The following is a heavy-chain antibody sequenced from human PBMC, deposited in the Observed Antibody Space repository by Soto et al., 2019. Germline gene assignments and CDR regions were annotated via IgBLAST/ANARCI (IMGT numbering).Heavy chain of an antibody. CDR2: ISHDGSNT. CDR1: GFTFRTYA. D-gene: IGHD1-26*01. Sequence: QVQVVESGGGVVQPGRSLRLSCAASGFTFRTYAMHWVRQAPGKGLEWVAVISHDGSNTDYGDSVKGRFTISRDNSKSALYVQMNSLTGEDTAVYYCARTRSAWSDFHYYSLDVWGQGTTVTVSS. V-gene: IGHV3-30*03. CDR3: ARTRSAWSDFHYYSLDV. J-gene: IGHJ6*02.